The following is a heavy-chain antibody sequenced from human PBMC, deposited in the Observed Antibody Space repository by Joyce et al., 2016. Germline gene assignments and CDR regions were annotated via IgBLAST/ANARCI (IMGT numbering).Heavy chain of an antibody. D-gene: IGHD2-15*01. CDR1: GYSLPAYY. J-gene: IGHJ3*02. Sequence: QVQLVQSGAEVQRPGASVKISCKASGYSLPAYYMHWVRQTPGQGLEWMGVINPAGTSTGYPQKFRGRVTVTSDTSTSTVYMQMSSLRSEDTAVYYCARSYGTYSPFDIWGQGTMVTVSS. CDR2: INPAGTST. CDR3: ARSYGTYSPFDI. V-gene: IGHV1-46*01.